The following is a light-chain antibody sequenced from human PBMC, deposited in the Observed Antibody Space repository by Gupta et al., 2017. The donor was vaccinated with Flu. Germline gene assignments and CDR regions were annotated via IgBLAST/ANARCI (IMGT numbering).Light chain of an antibody. CDR2: DAS. CDR3: QQYYSTLPLT. V-gene: IGKV1D-43*01. Sequence: AVRMTPPQFSLSASVGDRVTITCWASQGISSYLAWYQQRPAKAPKLFIYDASSLQSGVPSRFSGSGSGTDYTLTISSLQPEDFATYYCQQYYSTLPLTFGRGTKVEIK. CDR1: QGISSY. J-gene: IGKJ4*01.